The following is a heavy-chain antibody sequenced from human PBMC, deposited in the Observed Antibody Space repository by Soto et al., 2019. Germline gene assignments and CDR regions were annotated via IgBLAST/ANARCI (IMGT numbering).Heavy chain of an antibody. D-gene: IGHD3-16*01. Sequence: QVQLQESGPGLVKPSETLSLTCTVSGGSISSYYWSWIRQPPGKGLEWIGYIYYSGSTNYNPSLKSRVTISVDTSKNQFSLKLSSVTAADTAAYYCARDWGSLEHEDWFDPWGQGTLVTVSS. CDR1: GGSISSYY. J-gene: IGHJ5*02. CDR3: ARDWGSLEHEDWFDP. V-gene: IGHV4-59*01. CDR2: IYYSGST.